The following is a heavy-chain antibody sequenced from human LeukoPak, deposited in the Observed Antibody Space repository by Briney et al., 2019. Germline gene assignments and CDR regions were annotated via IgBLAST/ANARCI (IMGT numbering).Heavy chain of an antibody. CDR2: INPNSGGT. D-gene: IGHD6-6*01. V-gene: IGHV1-2*02. J-gene: IGHJ4*02. Sequence: ASVKVSYKASGYTFTGYYMHWVRQAPGQGLEWMGWINPNSGGTNYAQKFQGRVTMTRDTSTSTAYMELSRLRSDDTAVYYCARDLQYSSSSTGYWGQGTLVTVSS. CDR3: ARDLQYSSSSTGY. CDR1: GYTFTGYY.